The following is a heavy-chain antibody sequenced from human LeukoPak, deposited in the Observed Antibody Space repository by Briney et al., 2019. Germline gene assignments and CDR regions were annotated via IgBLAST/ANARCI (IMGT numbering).Heavy chain of an antibody. D-gene: IGHD6-19*01. CDR3: AKGCSSGWFDAFDI. Sequence: PGGSLRLSCAVSGFTFSNYAISWVRQAPGKGLEWVSSISGSGDTTYYADPVKGRFTISRDNSKNTLYLQMNSLRAEDTAVYYCAKGCSSGWFDAFDIWGQGTMVTVSS. CDR1: GFTFSNYA. J-gene: IGHJ3*02. V-gene: IGHV3-23*01. CDR2: ISGSGDTT.